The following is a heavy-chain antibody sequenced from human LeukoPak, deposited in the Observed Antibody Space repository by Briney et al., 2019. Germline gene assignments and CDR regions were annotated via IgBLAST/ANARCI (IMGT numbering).Heavy chain of an antibody. V-gene: IGHV4-34*01. Sequence: SETLSLTCAVYGESSSGYYWSWIRQPPGKGLEWIGEINDSGTTNYNPSLKSRVTISIDSSKNQFSLKLSSVTAADTAVYYCARGASCGGDCYWEDYYYYGTDVWGQGTTVTVSS. J-gene: IGHJ6*02. CDR2: INDSGTT. D-gene: IGHD2-21*02. CDR3: ARGASCGGDCYWEDYYYYGTDV. CDR1: GESSSGYY.